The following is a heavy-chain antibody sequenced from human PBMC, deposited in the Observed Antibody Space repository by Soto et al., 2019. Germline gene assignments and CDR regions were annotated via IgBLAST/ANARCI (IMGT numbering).Heavy chain of an antibody. CDR1: GFPFISYV. Sequence: PWGSLRLSCAASGFPFISYVIIFVRHAPVKGLEWVSGISGGGSNTFYADSVKGRFTISRDNSKNTLLLQMNSLGAEDTAVYYCAKDSNKYSSSLRGRYFDYWGQGIGVTVSS. J-gene: IGHJ4*02. V-gene: IGHV3-23*01. CDR2: ISGGGSNT. D-gene: IGHD4-4*01. CDR3: AKDSNKYSSSLRGRYFDY.